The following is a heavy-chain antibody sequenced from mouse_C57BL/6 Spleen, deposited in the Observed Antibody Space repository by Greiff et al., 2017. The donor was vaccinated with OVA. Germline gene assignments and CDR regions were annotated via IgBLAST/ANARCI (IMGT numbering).Heavy chain of an antibody. J-gene: IGHJ2*01. CDR3: ARTDDYDGY. CDR1: GYTFTSYW. V-gene: IGHV1-64*01. CDR2: IHPNSGST. Sequence: QVQLQQPGAELVKPGASVKLSCKASGYTFTSYWMHWVKQRPGQGLEWIGMIHPNSGSTNYNEKFKSKATLTVDKSSSPAYMQLSSLTSEDSAVYYCARTDDYDGYWGQGTTLTVSS. D-gene: IGHD2-4*01.